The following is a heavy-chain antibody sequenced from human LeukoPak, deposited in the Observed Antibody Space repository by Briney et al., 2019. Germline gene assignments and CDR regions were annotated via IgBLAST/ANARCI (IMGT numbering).Heavy chain of an antibody. D-gene: IGHD3-10*01. CDR2: IRSSGSTI. CDR1: GFTFSSYE. CDR3: AREGSGSIYNWFDP. Sequence: GGPLRLSCAASGFTFSSYEMNWVRQAPGKGLEWVSYIRSSGSTIYYADCVKGRFPISRDNAKNSLYLQMNSLKAEDTAVYYCAREGSGSIYNWFDPWGQGTMVTVSS. J-gene: IGHJ5*02. V-gene: IGHV3-48*03.